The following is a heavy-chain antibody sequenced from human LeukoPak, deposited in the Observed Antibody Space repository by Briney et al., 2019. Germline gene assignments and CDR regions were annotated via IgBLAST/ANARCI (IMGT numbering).Heavy chain of an antibody. J-gene: IGHJ6*03. CDR3: ARAVERYNFWSGYYRTDYYYYMDV. CDR1: GSSINSADY. V-gene: IGHV4-38-2*02. D-gene: IGHD3-3*01. Sequence: PSETLPLTCTVSGSSINSADYWGWIRQPPGKGLEYIGSIFHSGRAYYNPSLESRITISMDTSKNQFSLKLDSVTAADTAVYYCARAVERYNFWSGYYRTDYYYYMDVWGKGTTVTVSS. CDR2: IFHSGRA.